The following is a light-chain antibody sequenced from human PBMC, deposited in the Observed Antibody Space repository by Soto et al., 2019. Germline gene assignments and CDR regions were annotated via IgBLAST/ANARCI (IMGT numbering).Light chain of an antibody. Sequence: QSALTQPASVSGSPGQSITISCTGTSSDVGAYNYVSWYQQHPGRAPKLIICDVSDRPSGISNRFSGSKSGNTASLTISGLQAEDEADYYCSSYTTSSTLVVFGGGTKLTVL. CDR1: SSDVGAYNY. J-gene: IGLJ2*01. CDR3: SSYTTSSTLVV. V-gene: IGLV2-14*01. CDR2: DVS.